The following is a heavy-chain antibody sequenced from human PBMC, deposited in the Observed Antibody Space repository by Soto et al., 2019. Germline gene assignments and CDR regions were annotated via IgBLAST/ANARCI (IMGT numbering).Heavy chain of an antibody. CDR3: ARDLRFGDFDY. CDR2: IWYDGSNK. V-gene: IGHV3-33*01. CDR1: GFTFSSYG. D-gene: IGHD3-10*01. Sequence: QVQLVESGGGVVQPGRSLRLSCAASGFTFSSYGMHWVRQAPGRGLEWVAVIWYDGSNKYYADSVKGRFTISRDNSKNTLYLQMNSLRAEDTAVYYCARDLRFGDFDYWGQGTLFTVSS. J-gene: IGHJ4*02.